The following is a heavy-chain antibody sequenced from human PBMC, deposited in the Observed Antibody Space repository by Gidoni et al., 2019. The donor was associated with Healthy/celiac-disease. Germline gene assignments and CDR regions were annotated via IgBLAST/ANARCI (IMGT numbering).Heavy chain of an antibody. CDR3: ARPYSSSWYYYYGMDV. CDR1: GFTFSSYG. CDR2: IWYDGSNK. Sequence: QVQLVESGGGVVQPGRSLRLSCAASGFTFSSYGMHWVRQAPGKGLEWVAVIWYDGSNKYYADSVKGRFTISRDNSKNTLYLQMNSLRAEDTAVYYCARPYSSSWYYYYGMDVWGQGTTVTVSS. V-gene: IGHV3-33*01. J-gene: IGHJ6*02. D-gene: IGHD6-13*01.